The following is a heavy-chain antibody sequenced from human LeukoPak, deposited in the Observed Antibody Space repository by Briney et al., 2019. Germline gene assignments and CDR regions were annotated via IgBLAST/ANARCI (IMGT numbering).Heavy chain of an antibody. J-gene: IGHJ6*02. Sequence: ASVKVSCKASGYTFTGYYMHWVRQAPGQGLEWMEWINPNSGGTNYAQKFQGWVTMTGDTSISTAYMELSRLRSDDTAVYYCARGGIAAAGAPFGFGTLDVWGQGTTVTVSS. V-gene: IGHV1-2*04. CDR1: GYTFTGYY. CDR3: ARGGIAAAGAPFGFGTLDV. CDR2: INPNSGGT. D-gene: IGHD6-13*01.